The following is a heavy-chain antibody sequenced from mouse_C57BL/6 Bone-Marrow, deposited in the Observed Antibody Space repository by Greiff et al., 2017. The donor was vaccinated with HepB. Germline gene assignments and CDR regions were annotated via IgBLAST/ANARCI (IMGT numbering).Heavy chain of an antibody. J-gene: IGHJ2*01. Sequence: EVQGVESGAELVRPGASVKLSCTASGFNIKDDYMHWVKQRPEQGLEWIGWIDPENGDTEYASKFQGKATITADTSSNTAYLQLSSLTSEDTAVYYCTTNYYGYWGQGTTLTVSS. CDR1: GFNIKDDY. D-gene: IGHD1-1*01. V-gene: IGHV14-4*01. CDR2: IDPENGDT. CDR3: TTNYYGY.